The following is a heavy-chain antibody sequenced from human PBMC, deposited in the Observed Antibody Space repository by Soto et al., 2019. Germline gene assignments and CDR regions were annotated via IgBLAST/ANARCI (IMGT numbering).Heavy chain of an antibody. J-gene: IGHJ3*02. Sequence: PGGSLRLSCAASGFTFSSYSMNWVRQAPGKGLEWVSYISSSSSTIYYADSVKGRFTISRDNAKNSLYLQMNSLRDEDTAVYYCASSTYDIWTGYYTLDAFDIWGQGTMVTVSS. CDR3: ASSTYDIWTGYYTLDAFDI. V-gene: IGHV3-48*02. CDR2: ISSSSSTI. CDR1: GFTFSSYS. D-gene: IGHD3-9*01.